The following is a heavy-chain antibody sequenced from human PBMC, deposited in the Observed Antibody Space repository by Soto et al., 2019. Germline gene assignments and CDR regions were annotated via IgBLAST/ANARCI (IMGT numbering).Heavy chain of an antibody. J-gene: IGHJ5*02. D-gene: IGHD3-16*01. CDR3: ARDDMGGFVP. V-gene: IGHV4-30-2*01. Sequence: QLQLQESGSGLVRPSQTLSLTCAVSGVSIGSDGYSWNWIRQPPGKGLEWIGYIYHSVSTYYNPSLQSRVTISVDRAKNHVSLKLTSITAADTAVYYCARDDMGGFVPWGQGTLVTVSS. CDR2: IYHSVST. CDR1: GVSIGSDGYS.